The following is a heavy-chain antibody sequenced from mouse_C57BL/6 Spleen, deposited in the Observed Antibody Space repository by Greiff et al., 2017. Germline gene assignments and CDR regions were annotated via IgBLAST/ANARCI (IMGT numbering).Heavy chain of an antibody. Sequence: VQLKESGPELVKPGASVKISCKASGYSFTDYNMNWVKQSNGKSLEWIGVINPNYGTTSYNQKFKGKATLTVDQSSSTAYMQLNSLTSENSAVYYCARSGSTTDYYAMDYWGQGTSVTVSS. CDR2: INPNYGTT. V-gene: IGHV1-39*01. CDR1: GYSFTDYN. CDR3: ARSGSTTDYYAMDY. D-gene: IGHD1-1*01. J-gene: IGHJ4*01.